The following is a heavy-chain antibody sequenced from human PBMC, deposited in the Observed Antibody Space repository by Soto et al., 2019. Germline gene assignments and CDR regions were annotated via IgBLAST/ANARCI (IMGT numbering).Heavy chain of an antibody. CDR3: ARLNPYYDILTGDYYGMDV. D-gene: IGHD3-9*01. V-gene: IGHV1-18*04. J-gene: IGHJ6*02. CDR1: GYTFTGDY. Sequence: ASVKVSCKASGYTFTGDYMHWVREAPGQGLEWMGWISAYNGDTNYAQKLQGRVTMTTDTSTSTAYMELRSLRSDDTAVYYCARLNPYYDILTGDYYGMDVWGQGTTVTVSS. CDR2: ISAYNGDT.